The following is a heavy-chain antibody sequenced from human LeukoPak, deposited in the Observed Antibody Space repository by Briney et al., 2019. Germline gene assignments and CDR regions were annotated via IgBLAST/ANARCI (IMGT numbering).Heavy chain of an antibody. D-gene: IGHD5-18*01. V-gene: IGHV3-66*01. CDR3: AREIGYSYGYVVVRD. Sequence: GGSLRLSCAASVFTVSSNYMSWVRQAPGKGLEWVSVIYSGGSTYYADSVKGRFTISRDDSKNTLYLQMNSLRAEDTAVYYCAREIGYSYGYVVVRDWGQGTLVTVSS. CDR1: VFTVSSNY. J-gene: IGHJ4*02. CDR2: IYSGGST.